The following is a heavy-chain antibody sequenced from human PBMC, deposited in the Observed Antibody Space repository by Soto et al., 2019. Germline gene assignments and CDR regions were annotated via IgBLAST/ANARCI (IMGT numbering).Heavy chain of an antibody. V-gene: IGHV3-20*04. J-gene: IGHJ4*02. Sequence: PGGSLRLSCAASGFTFDDYGMSWVRQAPGKGLEWVSVISWNGASTGYADSVQGRFTISRDNSKNTLFLQMNSLRVEDTAVYFCAARYCTGGNCFHATDFWGQGTLVTVSS. CDR2: ISWNGAST. D-gene: IGHD2-8*02. CDR1: GFTFDDYG. CDR3: AARYCTGGNCFHATDF.